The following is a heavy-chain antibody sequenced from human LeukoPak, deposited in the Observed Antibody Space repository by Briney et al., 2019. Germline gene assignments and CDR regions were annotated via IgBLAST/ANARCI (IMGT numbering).Heavy chain of an antibody. CDR1: GGSFSGYY. V-gene: IGHV4-34*01. J-gene: IGHJ6*03. CDR3: ARASPGYSRYMDV. D-gene: IGHD6-13*01. CDR2: INHSGST. Sequence: TSETLSLTCAVYGGSFSGYYLSWIRQPPGKGLEWIGEINHSGSTNYNPSLKSRVTISVDTSKNQSSLKLSPVTAADTAVYYCARASPGYSRYMDVWGKGTTVTVSS.